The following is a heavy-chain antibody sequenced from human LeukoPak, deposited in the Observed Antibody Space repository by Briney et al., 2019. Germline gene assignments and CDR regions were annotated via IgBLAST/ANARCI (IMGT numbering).Heavy chain of an antibody. CDR2: IYYSGST. D-gene: IGHD4-11*01. CDR1: GGSISSSSYY. V-gene: IGHV4-39*01. Sequence: SETLSLTCTVSGGSISSSSYYWGWIRQPPGKGLEWIGSIYYSGSTYYNPSLKSRVTISVDTSKNQFSLKLSSVTAADTAVYYCARLLTSVTGFDPWGQGTLVTVSS. J-gene: IGHJ5*02. CDR3: ARLLTSVTGFDP.